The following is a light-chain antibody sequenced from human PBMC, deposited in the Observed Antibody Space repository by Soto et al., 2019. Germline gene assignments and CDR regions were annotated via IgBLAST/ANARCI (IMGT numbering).Light chain of an antibody. CDR3: YSYTSANNLVL. Sequence: QSALTQPASVSGSPGQSVTISCTGTSSDVGLYNYVSWYQYHTRKAPKLITYGVTTRSSGVSNRFSGYMSGYTDSPTLSGLEAEDEADSDCYSYTSANNLVLFGGGTKLTVL. CDR2: GVT. V-gene: IGLV2-14*01. J-gene: IGLJ2*01. CDR1: SSDVGLYNY.